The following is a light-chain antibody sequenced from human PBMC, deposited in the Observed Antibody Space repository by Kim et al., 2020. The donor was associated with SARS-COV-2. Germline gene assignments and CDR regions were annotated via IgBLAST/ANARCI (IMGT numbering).Light chain of an antibody. V-gene: IGLV1-47*01. J-gene: IGLJ2*01. CDR3: AAWDGSLSGVV. CDR1: RANIGSNY. CDR2: RNN. Sequence: GQTVSISCSGGRANIGSNYVFWYQQLPGTAPKPIISRNNLRPSGVPDRFSGSKSGTSASLVISGLRSEDEADYYCAAWDGSLSGVVFGGGTQLTVL.